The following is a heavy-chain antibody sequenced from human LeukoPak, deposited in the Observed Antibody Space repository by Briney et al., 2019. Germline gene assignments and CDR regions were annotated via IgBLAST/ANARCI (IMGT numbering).Heavy chain of an antibody. CDR3: AKARYDILTATIFDY. Sequence: GGSLRLSCAASGFTFSSYGMHWVRQAPGKGLEWVAFIRYDGSNKYYADSVRGRFTISRDNSKNTLHLQMNSLRAEDTAVYYCAKARYDILTATIFDYWGQGTLVTVSS. CDR1: GFTFSSYG. D-gene: IGHD3-9*01. CDR2: IRYDGSNK. J-gene: IGHJ4*02. V-gene: IGHV3-30*02.